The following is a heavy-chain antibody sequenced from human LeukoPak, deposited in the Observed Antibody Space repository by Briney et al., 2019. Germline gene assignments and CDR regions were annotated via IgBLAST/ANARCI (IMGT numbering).Heavy chain of an antibody. J-gene: IGHJ4*02. Sequence: PGGSLRLSCTASGFTFSSYAMSWVRQAPGKGLEWVSGISGSGGSTYYADSVKGRFTISRDNSKNTLFLQMNSLRAEDTAVYYCAISGGYWAWAHWGQGTLVTVSS. CDR3: AISGGYWAWAH. D-gene: IGHD1-26*01. V-gene: IGHV3-23*01. CDR2: ISGSGGST. CDR1: GFTFSSYA.